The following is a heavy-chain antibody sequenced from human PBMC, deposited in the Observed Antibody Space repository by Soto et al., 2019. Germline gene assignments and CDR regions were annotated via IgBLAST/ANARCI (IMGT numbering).Heavy chain of an antibody. CDR2: MSSDGSDK. D-gene: IGHD2-2*01. J-gene: IGHJ4*01. CDR1: GFTLNSYG. Sequence: QVQLVESGGGVVHPGRSLRLSCEVSGFTLNSYGMHWVRKAPGMGLEWVASMSSDGSDKHYADSVKGRFTISRDTSKSTPYLHMDSLRPEDTALYFCAKTYRTFWDYFHSWGHGTLVTASS. CDR3: AKTYRTFWDYFHS. V-gene: IGHV3-30*18.